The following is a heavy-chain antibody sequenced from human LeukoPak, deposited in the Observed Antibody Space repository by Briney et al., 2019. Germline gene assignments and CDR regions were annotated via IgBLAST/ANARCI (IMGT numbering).Heavy chain of an antibody. J-gene: IGHJ4*02. CDR3: VKGGRDSGSYSPPYYFDY. CDR2: ISSNGGST. Sequence: AGGSLRLSCSASGFTFSSYAMHWVRQAPGKGLEYVSAISSNGGSTYYADSVKGRFTISRDNSKNTLYLQMSSLRAEDTAVYYCVKGGRDSGSYSPPYYFDYWGQGTLVTVSS. V-gene: IGHV3-64D*06. D-gene: IGHD1-26*01. CDR1: GFTFSSYA.